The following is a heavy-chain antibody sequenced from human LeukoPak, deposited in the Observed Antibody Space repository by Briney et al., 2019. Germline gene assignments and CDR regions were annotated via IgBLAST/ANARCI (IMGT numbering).Heavy chain of an antibody. V-gene: IGHV3-23*01. J-gene: IGHJ1*01. Sequence: PGGSLRLSCAASGFTFSSYAMSWVRQVPGKGLEWVSGISGSGGSTFHADSVKGRFTISRDNSKNTLYLQMNSLRAEDTAVYYCAKDSSSWPEYFQHWGQGTLVTVSS. CDR3: AKDSSSWPEYFQH. CDR1: GFTFSSYA. CDR2: ISGSGGST. D-gene: IGHD6-13*01.